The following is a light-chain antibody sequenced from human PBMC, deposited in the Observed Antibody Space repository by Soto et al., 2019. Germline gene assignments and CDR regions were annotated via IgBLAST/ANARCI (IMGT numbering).Light chain of an antibody. Sequence: DIKMTQSPSTLSAALGDRVTITCRASQSVSSWLAWYQQRPGKAPKLLIYKASSLESGVPPRFSGSGSGTEFTLTISSLQPEDFATYYCQEYHSYSFGQGTKLELK. J-gene: IGKJ2*01. CDR1: QSVSSW. V-gene: IGKV1-5*03. CDR2: KAS. CDR3: QEYHSYS.